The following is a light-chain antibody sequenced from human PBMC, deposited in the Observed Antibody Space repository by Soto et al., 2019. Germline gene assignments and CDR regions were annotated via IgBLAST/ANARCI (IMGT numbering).Light chain of an antibody. CDR1: QSISSW. Sequence: DIQMTQSPPTLSASVGDRATIACMASQSISSWLDWYQQKPGKAPKLLIYKASTLKSGVPSRFSGSGSGTEFTLTISSLQPDDFATYYCQHYNSYSEAFGQGTKVDIK. J-gene: IGKJ1*01. CDR3: QHYNSYSEA. V-gene: IGKV1-5*03. CDR2: KAS.